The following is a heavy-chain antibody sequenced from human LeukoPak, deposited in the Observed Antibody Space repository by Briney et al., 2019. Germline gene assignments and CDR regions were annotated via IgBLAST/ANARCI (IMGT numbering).Heavy chain of an antibody. Sequence: ASVKVSCKASEYTFTSYDINWVRQTTGQGLEWMGWMNPNSGNTGYARKFQGRVTMTRKTSITTAYVELSSLRSEDTAVYYCAVAAPFYYYYHMDVWGKGTTVTASS. CDR2: MNPNSGNT. D-gene: IGHD2-15*01. CDR3: AVAAPFYYYYHMDV. J-gene: IGHJ6*03. CDR1: EYTFTSYD. V-gene: IGHV1-8*01.